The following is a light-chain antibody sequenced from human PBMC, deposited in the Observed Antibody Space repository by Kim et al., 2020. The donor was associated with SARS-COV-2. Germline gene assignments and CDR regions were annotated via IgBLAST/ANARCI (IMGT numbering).Light chain of an antibody. V-gene: IGKV2-30*01. CDR3: MQGTHWPFT. CDR1: QSLVYSDGNIY. CDR2: KVS. Sequence: PASISCMSSQSLVYSDGNIYLNCFHQRPGQSPRRLIYKVSNRDSGVPDRFSGSGSGTDFTLQISRVEAEDVGVYYCMQGTHWPFTFGPGTKVDIK. J-gene: IGKJ3*01.